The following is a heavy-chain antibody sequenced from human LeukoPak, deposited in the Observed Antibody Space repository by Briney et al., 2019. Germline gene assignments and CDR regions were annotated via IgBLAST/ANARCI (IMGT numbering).Heavy chain of an antibody. CDR3: ARDARLYDSSGYWYYGMDV. J-gene: IGHJ6*02. CDR1: GFTFSDYY. CDR2: ISSSGSTI. V-gene: IGHV3-11*01. D-gene: IGHD3-22*01. Sequence: PGRSLRLSCAASGFTFSDYYMSWIRQAPGKGLEWVSYISSSGSTIYYADSVKGRFTISRDNAKNSLYLQMNSLRAEDTAVYYCARDARLYDSSGYWYYGMDVWGQGTTVTVSS.